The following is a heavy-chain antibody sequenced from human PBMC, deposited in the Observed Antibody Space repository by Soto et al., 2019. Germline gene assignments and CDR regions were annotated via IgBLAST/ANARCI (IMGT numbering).Heavy chain of an antibody. J-gene: IGHJ4*02. CDR2: ISSSSSYI. D-gene: IGHD3-10*01. CDR3: ARARGYYGSGSYNDY. V-gene: IGHV3-21*01. CDR1: GFTFSSYS. Sequence: EVQLVESGGGLVKPGGSLRLSCAASGFTFSSYSMNWVRQAPGKGLEWVSSISSSSSYIYYADSVKGRFTISRDNAKNSLYLQMNSLRAEDTAVYYCARARGYYGSGSYNDYWGQGTLVTVSS.